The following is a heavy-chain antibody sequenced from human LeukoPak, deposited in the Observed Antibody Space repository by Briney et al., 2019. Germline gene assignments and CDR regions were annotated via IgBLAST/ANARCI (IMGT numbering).Heavy chain of an antibody. CDR3: ARVRTVATRGYYYYYYMDV. CDR2: IYYSGST. Sequence: SETLSLTCTVSGGSISSGGYYWSWIRQHPGKGLEWIGYIYYSGSTYYNPSLKSRVTISVDTSKNQFSLKLSSVTAADTAVYYCARVRTVATRGYYYYYYMDVWGKGTTVTVSS. CDR1: GGSISSGGYY. J-gene: IGHJ6*03. V-gene: IGHV4-31*03. D-gene: IGHD2-15*01.